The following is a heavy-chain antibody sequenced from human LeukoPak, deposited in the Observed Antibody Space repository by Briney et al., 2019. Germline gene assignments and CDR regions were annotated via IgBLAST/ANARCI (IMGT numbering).Heavy chain of an antibody. J-gene: IGHJ4*02. V-gene: IGHV4-4*02. D-gene: IGHD3-10*01. CDR3: ARAGHMVRGVQNYFDY. CDR2: IYHSGNT. Sequence: SETLSLTCAVSGGSISSVNWWSWVRQPPGKGLEWIGEIYHSGNTKYNPSLKSRVTISIDKSKNQFSLKLNSVTASDTAVYYCARAGHMVRGVQNYFDYWGQGTLVTVSS. CDR1: GGSISSVNW.